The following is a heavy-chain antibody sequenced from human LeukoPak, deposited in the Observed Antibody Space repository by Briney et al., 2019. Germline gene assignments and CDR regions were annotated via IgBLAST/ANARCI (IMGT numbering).Heavy chain of an antibody. CDR2: IYHSGST. CDR3: ARHRDPFDY. Sequence: SETPSLTCTVSGYSISSGYYWGWIRQPPGKGLEWIGSIYHSGSTYYNPSLKSRVTISVDTSKNQFSLKLSSVTAADTAVYYCARHRDPFDYWGQGTLVTVSS. V-gene: IGHV4-38-2*02. D-gene: IGHD5-24*01. J-gene: IGHJ4*02. CDR1: GYSISSGYY.